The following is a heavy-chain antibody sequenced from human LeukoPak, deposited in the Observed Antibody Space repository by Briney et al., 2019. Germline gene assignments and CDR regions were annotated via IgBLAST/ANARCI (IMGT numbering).Heavy chain of an antibody. CDR3: SKKGQNDDYGKPD. CDR1: GFTFSKYD. CDR2: ISRDGTT. D-gene: IGHD4-17*01. J-gene: IGHJ4*02. V-gene: IGHV3-23*01. Sequence: GGSLRLSCAASGFTFSKYDMYWIRQAPGKGLECVSVISRDGTTYCADSVKGRFTISRDNSQNTLSLQMNSLKAEDTAVYYCSKKGQNDDYGKPDWGQGTLVTVSS.